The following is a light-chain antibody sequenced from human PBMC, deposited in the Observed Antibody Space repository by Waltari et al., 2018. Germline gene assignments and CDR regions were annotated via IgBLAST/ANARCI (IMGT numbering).Light chain of an antibody. V-gene: IGKV3-20*01. Sequence: EIALTQSPGALCLSAGEGARLSCRASQSVGWSLAWYQRKPGQAPRLVSAGASSRATGIPDRFSGSGSGTDFSLTISRLEPEDFAVYYCQHYVRLPVTFGQGTKVEI. CDR3: QHYVRLPVT. CDR1: QSVGWS. CDR2: GAS. J-gene: IGKJ1*01.